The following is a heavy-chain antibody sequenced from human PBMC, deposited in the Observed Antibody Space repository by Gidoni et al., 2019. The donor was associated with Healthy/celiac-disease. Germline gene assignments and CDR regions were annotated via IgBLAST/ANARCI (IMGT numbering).Heavy chain of an antibody. CDR3: AKGVAATFSNYYYYGMDV. CDR2: ISYDGSNN. D-gene: IGHD2-15*01. Sequence: QVQLVESGGGVVQPGRALRLSWAASGFTFSSYGMPWVRQAPGKGLEWVAVISYDGSNNYYADSVKGRFTISRDNSKNTLYLQMNSLRAEDTAVYYCAKGVAATFSNYYYYGMDVWGQGTTVTVSS. J-gene: IGHJ6*02. CDR1: GFTFSSYG. V-gene: IGHV3-30*18.